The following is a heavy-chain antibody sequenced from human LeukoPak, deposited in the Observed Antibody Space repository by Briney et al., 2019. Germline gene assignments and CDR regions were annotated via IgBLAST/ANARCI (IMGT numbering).Heavy chain of an antibody. CDR1: GGSFSGYY. V-gene: IGHV4-34*01. CDR2: INHSGST. D-gene: IGHD3-3*01. Sequence: SETLSLTCAVYGGSFSGYYWSWIRQPPGKGLEWIGEINHSGSTNYNPSLKSRVTISVDTSKNQFSLKLSSVTAADTAVYYCARGFISFWSGYHDYWGQGTLVTVSS. J-gene: IGHJ4*02. CDR3: ARGFISFWSGYHDY.